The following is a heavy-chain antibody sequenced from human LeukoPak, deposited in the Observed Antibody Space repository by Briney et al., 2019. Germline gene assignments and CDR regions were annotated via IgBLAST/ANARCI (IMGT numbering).Heavy chain of an antibody. J-gene: IGHJ4*02. D-gene: IGHD3-16*01. CDR3: ARDLTSETYRGKY. V-gene: IGHV1-18*01. Sequence: ASVKVSCKASGYTFTSYGISWVRQAPGQGLEWMGWISASKGNTNYAEKFQGRVTMTTDTSTSTAYMELRSLRSDDTAVYYCARDLTSETYRGKYWGQGTLVTVSS. CDR1: GYTFTSYG. CDR2: ISASKGNT.